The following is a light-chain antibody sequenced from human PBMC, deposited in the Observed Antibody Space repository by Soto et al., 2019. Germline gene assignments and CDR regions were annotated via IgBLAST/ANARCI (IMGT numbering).Light chain of an antibody. Sequence: EIVLTQSPGTLSLSQGERATLSCRASQSVSSSYLAWYQQKPGQAPRLLIYGASSRATGIPDRFSGSGSGTEFTLTISSLQSEDFAVYYCQQYNNWPGTVGQGTKVDIK. CDR1: QSVSSSY. J-gene: IGKJ1*01. CDR2: GAS. CDR3: QQYNNWPGT. V-gene: IGKV3-20*01.